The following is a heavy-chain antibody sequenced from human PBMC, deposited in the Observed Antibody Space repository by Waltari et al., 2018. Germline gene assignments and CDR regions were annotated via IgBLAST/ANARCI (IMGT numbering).Heavy chain of an antibody. CDR1: GGSISVSYY. Sequence: QVQLQESGPGLVKPSETLSLTCAVSGGSISVSYYWNWIRQPPGKGLEWIGNIYGNSASTYYNPSLKSRVTISKDTSKNQFFLKLSSVTAADTAVYYCARDQQYWGQGVLVTVSS. J-gene: IGHJ4*02. CDR3: ARDQQY. CDR2: IYGNSAST. V-gene: IGHV4-39*07.